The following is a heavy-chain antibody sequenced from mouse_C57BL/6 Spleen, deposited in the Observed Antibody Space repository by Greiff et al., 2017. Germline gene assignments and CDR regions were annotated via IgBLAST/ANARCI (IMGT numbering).Heavy chain of an antibody. CDR1: GYSITSGYY. J-gene: IGHJ2*01. Sequence: DVHLVESGPGLVKPSQSLSLTCSVTGYSITSGYYWNWIRQFPGNKLEWMGYISYDGSNNYNPSLKNRISITRDTSKNQFFLKLNSVTTEDTATYYRARDTGYGNYDYWGQGTTLTVSS. D-gene: IGHD2-10*02. CDR3: ARDTGYGNYDY. CDR2: ISYDGSN. V-gene: IGHV3-6*01.